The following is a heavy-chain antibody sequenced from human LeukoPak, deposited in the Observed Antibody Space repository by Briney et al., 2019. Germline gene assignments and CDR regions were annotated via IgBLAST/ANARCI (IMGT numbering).Heavy chain of an antibody. J-gene: IGHJ4*02. V-gene: IGHV1-8*01. CDR3: ARGQVDPEYDSSGYPFD. Sequence: ASVKVSCEASGYTFTSYDINWVRQATGQGLEWMGWMNPNSGNTGYAQKFQGRVTMTRNTSISTAYMELSSLRSEDTAVYYCARGQVDPEYDSSGYPFDWGQGTLVTVSS. CDR1: GYTFTSYD. D-gene: IGHD3-22*01. CDR2: MNPNSGNT.